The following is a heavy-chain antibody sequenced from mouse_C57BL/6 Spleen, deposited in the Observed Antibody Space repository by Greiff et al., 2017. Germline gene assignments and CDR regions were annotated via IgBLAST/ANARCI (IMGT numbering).Heavy chain of an antibody. V-gene: IGHV1-26*01. CDR2: INPNNGGT. CDR3: ARWGRDY. Sequence: VQLQQSGPELVKPGASVKISCKASGYTFTDYYMNWVKQSHGKSLEWIGDINPNNGGTSYNQKFKGKATLTVDKSSSTAYMGLRSLTSEDSAVYYCARWGRDYWGTGTTLTVSS. CDR1: GYTFTDYY. J-gene: IGHJ2*01.